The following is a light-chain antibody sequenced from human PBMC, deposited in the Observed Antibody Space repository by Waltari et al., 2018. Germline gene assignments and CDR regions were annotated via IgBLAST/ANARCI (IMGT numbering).Light chain of an antibody. CDR3: QSYDTSLSVV. J-gene: IGLJ3*02. CDR2: GST. V-gene: IGLV1-40*01. CDR1: VSNIGAGYD. Sequence: QSVLTQPPSVSGAPGQRVTLSCPGSVSNIGAGYDVHWYQQLPRAAPKPLIYGSTSRPLGVPARFFGSTSGTSASLAIIGLQAEDEADYYCQSYDTSLSVVFGGGTKLTVL.